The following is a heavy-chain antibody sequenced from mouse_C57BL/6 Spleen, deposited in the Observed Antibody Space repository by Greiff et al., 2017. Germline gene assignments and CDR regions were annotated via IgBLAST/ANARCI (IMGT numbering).Heavy chain of an antibody. CDR1: GYSFTGYY. V-gene: IGHV1-42*01. J-gene: IGHJ2*01. D-gene: IGHD2-5*01. Sequence: EVQLQQSGPELVKPGASVKISCKASGYSFTGYYMNWVKQSPEKSLEWIGEINPSTGGTTYNQKFKAKATLTVDQSSSTAYMQLKSLTSEDSAVYYCARYPYSNYPSFDYWGQGTTLTVSS. CDR3: ARYPYSNYPSFDY. CDR2: INPSTGGT.